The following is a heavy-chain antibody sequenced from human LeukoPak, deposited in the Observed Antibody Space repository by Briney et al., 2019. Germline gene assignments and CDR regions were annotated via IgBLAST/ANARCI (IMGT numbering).Heavy chain of an antibody. V-gene: IGHV3-23*01. J-gene: IGHJ4*02. Sequence: GGSLRLSCAASGFTFDDYAMHWVRQAPGKGLEWVSAISGSGGSTYCADSVKGRFTISRDNSKNTLYLQMNSLRAEDTAVYYCATHPPRGYSSSWYYFDYWGQGTLVTVSS. CDR2: ISGSGGST. D-gene: IGHD6-13*01. CDR3: ATHPPRGYSSSWYYFDY. CDR1: GFTFDDYA.